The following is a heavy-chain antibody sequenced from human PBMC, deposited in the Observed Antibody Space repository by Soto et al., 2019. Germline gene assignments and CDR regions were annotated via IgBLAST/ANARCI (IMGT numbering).Heavy chain of an antibody. V-gene: IGHV1-8*01. CDR2: MNPNSGNT. Sequence: QVQLVQSGAEVKKPGASVKVSCKASGYTFTSYDINWVRQATGQGLEWMGWMNPNSGNTGYAQKFQGRVTMTRNTSISTAYMALSRLSSEDTAVYYCARGPPAAGTIPLVWFDPWGQGTLVTVSS. J-gene: IGHJ5*02. CDR1: GYTFTSYD. CDR3: ARGPPAAGTIPLVWFDP. D-gene: IGHD6-13*01.